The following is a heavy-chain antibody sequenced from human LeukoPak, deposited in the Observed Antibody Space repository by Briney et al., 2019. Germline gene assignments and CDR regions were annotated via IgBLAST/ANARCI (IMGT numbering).Heavy chain of an antibody. J-gene: IGHJ4*02. Sequence: PSETLSLTCAVYGGSFSGYYWSWIRQPPGKGLEWIGEINHSGSTNYNPSLKSRVTISVDRSKNQFSLKLSPVTAADTAVYYCAREGSSWYLDYWGQGTLVTVSS. CDR3: AREGSSWYLDY. CDR2: INHSGST. V-gene: IGHV4-34*01. CDR1: GGSFSGYY. D-gene: IGHD6-13*01.